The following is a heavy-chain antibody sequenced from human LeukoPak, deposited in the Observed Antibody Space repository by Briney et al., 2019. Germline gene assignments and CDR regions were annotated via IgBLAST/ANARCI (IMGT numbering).Heavy chain of an antibody. Sequence: GGSLRLSCAASGFTFSSYAMSWVRQAPGKGLEWVSAISGSGDTTYYADSVKGRFTISSDNSKNTLYLQMNSLRAEDTAVYYCAKAVGYCSGGSCYHLIDYWGQGTLVTVSS. CDR3: AKAVGYCSGGSCYHLIDY. CDR1: GFTFSSYA. V-gene: IGHV3-23*01. J-gene: IGHJ4*02. CDR2: ISGSGDTT. D-gene: IGHD2-15*01.